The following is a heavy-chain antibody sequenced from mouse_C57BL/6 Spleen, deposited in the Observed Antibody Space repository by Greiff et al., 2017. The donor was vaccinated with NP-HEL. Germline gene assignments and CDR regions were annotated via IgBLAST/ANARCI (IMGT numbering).Heavy chain of an antibody. CDR1: GYAFSSSW. CDR3: AREPYYPDY. CDR2: IYPGDGDT. J-gene: IGHJ2*01. D-gene: IGHD2-10*01. V-gene: IGHV1-82*01. Sequence: VKVVESGPELVKPGASVKISCKASGYAFSSSWMNWVKQRPGKGLEWIGRIYPGDGDTNYNGKFKGKATLTADKSSSTAYMQLSSLTSEDSAVYFCAREPYYPDYWGQGTTLTVSS.